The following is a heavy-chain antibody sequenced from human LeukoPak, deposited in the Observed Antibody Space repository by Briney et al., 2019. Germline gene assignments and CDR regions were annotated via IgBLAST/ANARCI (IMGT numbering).Heavy chain of an antibody. D-gene: IGHD2-2*01. CDR3: AKFRPAATSPQSDY. Sequence: GGSLRLSCAASGFTFSSYAMSWVRQAPGRGLEWVSAISGSGGSTYYADSVKGRFTISRDNSKNTLYLQMNSLRAEDTAVYYCAKFRPAATSPQSDYWGQGTLVTVSS. CDR1: GFTFSSYA. J-gene: IGHJ4*02. V-gene: IGHV3-23*01. CDR2: ISGSGGST.